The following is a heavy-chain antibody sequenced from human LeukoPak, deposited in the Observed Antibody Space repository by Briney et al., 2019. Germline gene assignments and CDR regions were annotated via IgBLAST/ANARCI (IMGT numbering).Heavy chain of an antibody. CDR3: ARGLLWFGEFTYYFDS. CDR1: GGSISSGGYS. D-gene: IGHD3-10*01. J-gene: IGHJ4*02. CDR2: IYHSGST. Sequence: SQTLSLTCAVSGGSISSGGYSWSWIRQPPGKGLEWIGYIYHSGSTYYNPSLKSRVTISVDRSKNQFSLKLSSVTAADTAVYYCARGLLWFGEFTYYFDSWGQGTLVTVSS. V-gene: IGHV4-30-2*01.